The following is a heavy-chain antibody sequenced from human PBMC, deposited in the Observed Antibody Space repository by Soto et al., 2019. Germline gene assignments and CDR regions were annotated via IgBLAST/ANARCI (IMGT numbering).Heavy chain of an antibody. CDR2: ISGSCGST. CDR3: AKDTVGYYYDSSGYWYFDY. CDR1: GFTFSSYA. D-gene: IGHD3-22*01. Sequence: LRLSCAASGFTFSSYAMSWVRQPPFAGLEWVSAISGSCGSTYYADSVKGRFTISRDNSKNTLYLQMNSLRAEDTAVYYCAKDTVGYYYDSSGYWYFDYWGQGTLVTVSS. V-gene: IGHV3-23*01. J-gene: IGHJ4*02.